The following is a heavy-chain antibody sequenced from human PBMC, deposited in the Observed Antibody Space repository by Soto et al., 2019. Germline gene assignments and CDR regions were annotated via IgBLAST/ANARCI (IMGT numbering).Heavy chain of an antibody. J-gene: IGHJ4*02. D-gene: IGHD1-1*01. CDR2: TYYSGST. CDR1: GGSVTSGSYY. CDR3: ARERTGDPTFFDY. Sequence: LSLTCTVSGGSVTSGSYYWSWIRQPPGRGLEWLGYTYYSGSTSYNPPLKSRVTISVDSSKNQFSLKLSSVTAADTAVYYCARERTGDPTFFDYWGQGTLVTVSS. V-gene: IGHV4-61*01.